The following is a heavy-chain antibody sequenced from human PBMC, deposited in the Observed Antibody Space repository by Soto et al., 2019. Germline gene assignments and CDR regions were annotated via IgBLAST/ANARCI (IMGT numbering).Heavy chain of an antibody. V-gene: IGHV1-69*13. J-gene: IGHJ6*02. CDR1: RVAFSKFI. Sequence: SVKVSCKASRVAFSKFIVTWVRQAPGLGLEWVGGIIPIFGTANYAQKFQGRVTITADESTSTPYMEVNNLRSEDTAVYYCAKVRYSSPMGYYYGMDVWGQGTTVTVSS. D-gene: IGHD6-19*01. CDR3: AKVRYSSPMGYYYGMDV. CDR2: IIPIFGTA.